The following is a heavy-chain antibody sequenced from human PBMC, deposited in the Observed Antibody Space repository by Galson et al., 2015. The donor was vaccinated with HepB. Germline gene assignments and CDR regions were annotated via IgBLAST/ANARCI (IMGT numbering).Heavy chain of an antibody. D-gene: IGHD3-22*01. Sequence: SLRLSCAASGFTFSSYAMSWVRQAPGKGLEWVSAISGSGGSTYYADSVKGRFTISRDNSKNTLYLQMNSLRAEDTAVYYCAKEPVRGDYYDSSGYVFDYWGQGTLVTVSS. CDR2: ISGSGGST. CDR1: GFTFSSYA. J-gene: IGHJ4*02. CDR3: AKEPVRGDYYDSSGYVFDY. V-gene: IGHV3-23*01.